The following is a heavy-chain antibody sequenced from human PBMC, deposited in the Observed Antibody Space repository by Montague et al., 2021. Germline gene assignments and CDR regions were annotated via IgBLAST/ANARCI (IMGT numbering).Heavy chain of an antibody. CDR1: GFTFSSYW. Sequence: SLRLSCAASGFTFSSYWMHWVRQAPGKGLVWVSTIKTDGSSTNYADSVKGRFTISRDNAKNTLYLQMNSLRVEDTAVYYCARSYDSWGQGVLVTVSS. V-gene: IGHV3-74*01. CDR3: ARSYDS. D-gene: IGHD3-10*01. J-gene: IGHJ4*02. CDR2: IKTDGSST.